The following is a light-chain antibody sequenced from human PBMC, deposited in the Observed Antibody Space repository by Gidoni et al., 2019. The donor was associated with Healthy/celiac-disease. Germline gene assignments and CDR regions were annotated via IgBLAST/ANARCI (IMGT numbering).Light chain of an antibody. CDR1: QSLSSY. J-gene: IGKJ3*01. V-gene: IGKV1-39*01. CDR3: QQSYSTPFT. CDR2: AAS. Sequence: DIQMTQSPSSLSASVGDIVTITCRASQSLSSYLNWYHQQPGKAPKLLIYAASSLQSGVPSRFSGSGSGTDFTLTISSLQPEVVATYYCQQSYSTPFTFGPGTKVDIK.